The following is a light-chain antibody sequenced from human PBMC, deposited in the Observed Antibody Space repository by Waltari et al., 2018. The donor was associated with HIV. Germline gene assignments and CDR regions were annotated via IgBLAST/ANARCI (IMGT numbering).Light chain of an antibody. V-gene: IGKV3-15*01. CDR3: QRYNHGVT. Sequence: EIVMTQSPATLSVSPGEGATLSCRASQSVYSNLAWYQQKPGQAPRLPIYGASTRATGIPARFSGSGSGTEFTLTISSLQSEDFAVYYCQRYNHGVTFGQGTRLEIK. CDR1: QSVYSN. J-gene: IGKJ5*01. CDR2: GAS.